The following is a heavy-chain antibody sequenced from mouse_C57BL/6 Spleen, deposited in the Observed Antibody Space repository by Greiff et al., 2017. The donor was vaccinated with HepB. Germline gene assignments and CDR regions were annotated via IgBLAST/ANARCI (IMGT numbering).Heavy chain of an antibody. J-gene: IGHJ3*01. Sequence: VQLQQSGPELVKPGASVKISCKASGYTFTDYYMNWVKQSHGKSLEWIGDINPNNGGTSYNQKFKGKATLTVDKSSSTAYMELRSLTSEDSAVYYCAREELRRSWFAYWGQGTLVTVSA. CDR2: INPNNGGT. CDR3: AREELRRSWFAY. V-gene: IGHV1-26*01. CDR1: GYTFTDYY. D-gene: IGHD3-2*02.